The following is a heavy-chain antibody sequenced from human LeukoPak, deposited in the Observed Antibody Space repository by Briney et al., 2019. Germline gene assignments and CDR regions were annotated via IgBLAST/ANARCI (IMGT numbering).Heavy chain of an antibody. CDR3: ARHAPYGYNFDY. D-gene: IGHD5-24*01. Sequence: SETLSLTCTVSGGSISSYYWSWIRQPPGKGLEWIGYIYYSGSTNYNPSLKSRVTISVDTSKNQFPLKLSSVTAADTAVYYCARHAPYGYNFDYWGQGTLVTVSS. CDR2: IYYSGST. CDR1: GGSISSYY. V-gene: IGHV4-59*08. J-gene: IGHJ4*02.